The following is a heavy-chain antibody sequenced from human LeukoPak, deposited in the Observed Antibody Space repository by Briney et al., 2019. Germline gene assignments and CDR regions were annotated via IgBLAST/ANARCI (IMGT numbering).Heavy chain of an antibody. CDR3: ARAVIAAAGNDFDY. CDR1: GGTFSSYT. Sequence: ASVKVSCKASGGTFSSYTISWVRQAPGQGLEWMGRIIPILGIANYAQKFQGRVTITAGKSTSTAYMELSSLRSEDTAVYYCARAVIAAAGNDFDYWGQGTLVTVSS. CDR2: IIPILGIA. D-gene: IGHD6-13*01. V-gene: IGHV1-69*02. J-gene: IGHJ4*02.